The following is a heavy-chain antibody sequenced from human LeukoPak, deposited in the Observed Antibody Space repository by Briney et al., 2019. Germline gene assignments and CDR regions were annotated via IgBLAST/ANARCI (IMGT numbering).Heavy chain of an antibody. V-gene: IGHV4-59*01. Sequence: SETLSLTCTVSGGSISSYYWSWIRQPPGKGLEWIGYIYYSGSTNYNPSLKSRVIISVDTSKNQFSLKLSSVTAADTAVYYCARYIWGSYPTFEDYWGQGTLVTVSS. J-gene: IGHJ4*02. CDR1: GGSISSYY. CDR2: IYYSGST. D-gene: IGHD3-16*02. CDR3: ARYIWGSYPTFEDY.